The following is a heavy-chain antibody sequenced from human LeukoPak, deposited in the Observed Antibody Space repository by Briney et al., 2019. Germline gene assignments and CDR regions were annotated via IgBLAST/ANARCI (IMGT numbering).Heavy chain of an antibody. Sequence: PSETLSLTCTVSGVSITSYYWSWVRQPPGKGLEWIGYIFYSGSTDYNPSLKSRVTISEDRSTNQFSLKLTSATAADTAVYYCARRNGGNLPFLDWGQGTLVTVSS. J-gene: IGHJ4*02. CDR2: IFYSGST. V-gene: IGHV4-59*12. D-gene: IGHD4-23*01. CDR1: GVSITSYY. CDR3: ARRNGGNLPFLD.